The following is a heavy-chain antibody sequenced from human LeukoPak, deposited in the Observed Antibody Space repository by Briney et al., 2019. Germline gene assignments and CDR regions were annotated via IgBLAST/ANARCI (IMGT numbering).Heavy chain of an antibody. J-gene: IGHJ4*02. CDR3: AREGRAYYYGSGSPFDY. V-gene: IGHV3-33*01. Sequence: GGSLRLSCAASGFTFSSYGMHWVRQAPGKGLEWVAVIWYDGSNKYYADSVKGRFTISRDNSKNTLYSQMNSLRAEDTAVYYCAREGRAYYYGSGSPFDYWGQGTLVTVSS. D-gene: IGHD3-10*01. CDR1: GFTFSSYG. CDR2: IWYDGSNK.